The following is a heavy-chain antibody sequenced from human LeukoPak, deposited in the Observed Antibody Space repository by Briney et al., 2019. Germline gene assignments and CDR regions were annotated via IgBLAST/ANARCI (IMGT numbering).Heavy chain of an antibody. Sequence: ASVKVSCKACGYTFSDYDVKWVRQARGQGFEWMGGMNQTSGDTGYAQKLQGSVTMTRSISKNTAYMELSRLRSEATAVYFCARVVMKAFYYYYMDVWGKGTTIIISS. J-gene: IGHJ6*03. CDR2: MNQTSGDT. CDR1: GYTFSDYD. V-gene: IGHV1-8*01. D-gene: IGHD2-21*01. CDR3: ARVVMKAFYYYYMDV.